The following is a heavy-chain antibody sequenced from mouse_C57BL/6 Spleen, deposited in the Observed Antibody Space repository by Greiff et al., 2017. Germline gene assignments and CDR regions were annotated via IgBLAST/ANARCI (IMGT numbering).Heavy chain of an antibody. CDR3: AREGITTVVATDY. J-gene: IGHJ2*01. CDR1: GYTFTDYY. V-gene: IGHV1-19*01. Sequence: VQLQQSGPVLVKPGASVKMSCKASGYTFTDYYMNWVKQSHGKSLEWIGVINPYNGGTSYNQKFKGKATLTVDKSSSTAYMELNSLTSEDSAVYYCAREGITTVVATDYWGQGTTLTVSS. D-gene: IGHD1-1*01. CDR2: INPYNGGT.